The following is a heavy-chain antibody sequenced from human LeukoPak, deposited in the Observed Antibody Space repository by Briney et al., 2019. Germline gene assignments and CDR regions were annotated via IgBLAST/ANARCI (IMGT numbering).Heavy chain of an antibody. CDR1: GGTLSSYA. D-gene: IGHD5-18*01. Sequence: SVKVSCKASGGTLSSYAISWVRQAPGQGLEWIGGIIPIFGTANYAQKFQGRVTITADESTSTAYMELSSLRSEDTAVYYCARADTAMPLREGAFDIWGQGTMVTVSS. CDR2: IIPIFGTA. J-gene: IGHJ3*02. V-gene: IGHV1-69*13. CDR3: ARADTAMPLREGAFDI.